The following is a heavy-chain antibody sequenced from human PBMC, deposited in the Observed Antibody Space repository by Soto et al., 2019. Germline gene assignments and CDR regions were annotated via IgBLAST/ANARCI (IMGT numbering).Heavy chain of an antibody. CDR3: ARGSGRGNIAVAGTGFDY. J-gene: IGHJ4*02. D-gene: IGHD6-19*01. CDR1: GGSVSSGSYY. V-gene: IGHV4-61*01. CDR2: IYYSGST. Sequence: SETLSLTCTVSGGSVSSGSYYWSWIRQPPGKGLEWIGYIYYSGSTNYNPSLKSRVTISVDTSKNQFSLKLSSVTAADTAVYYCARGSGRGNIAVAGTGFDYWGQGTLVTVSS.